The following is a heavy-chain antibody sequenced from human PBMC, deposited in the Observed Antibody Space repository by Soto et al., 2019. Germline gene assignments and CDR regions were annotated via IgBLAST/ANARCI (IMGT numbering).Heavy chain of an antibody. D-gene: IGHD4-17*01. Sequence: SGPTLVNPTQTLTLTCTYSGFSLTTSGAGVGWIRQPPGKALEWLSLISWKDDKRYNPGLESRLTITEDTSKNPVILTLTNMDPVDTATYFCGPSYGGTYSRWYFDSWGHGTLVTVSS. CDR3: GPSYGGTYSRWYFDS. CDR1: GFSLTTSGAG. J-gene: IGHJ4*01. V-gene: IGHV2-5*01. CDR2: ISWKDDK.